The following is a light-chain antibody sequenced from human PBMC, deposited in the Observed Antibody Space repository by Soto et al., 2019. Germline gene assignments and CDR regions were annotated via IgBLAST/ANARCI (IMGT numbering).Light chain of an antibody. V-gene: IGKV3-15*01. Sequence: VMTQSPAILSVSPGERATLSCRASQSVSTNVAWYQQIPGQTPRLLIYGASTRATGIPVRFSGSGSGTEFTLTISSLQSEDFAVYYCQQYRNWPRTFGQGTKVDIK. CDR1: QSVSTN. CDR2: GAS. CDR3: QQYRNWPRT. J-gene: IGKJ1*01.